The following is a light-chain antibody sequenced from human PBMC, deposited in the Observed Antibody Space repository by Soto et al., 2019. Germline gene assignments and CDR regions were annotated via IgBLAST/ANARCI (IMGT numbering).Light chain of an antibody. CDR3: CSYAGDYTFV. CDR1: SSDVGGYNY. Sequence: QPVLTQPRSVSGSPGQSVTISCTGTSSDVGGYNYVSWYQQHPGRAPRVMIYDVKTRPSGVPDRFSGSKSGNTASLTISELQAEDEADYYCCSYAGDYTFVFGTGTKVTVL. J-gene: IGLJ1*01. V-gene: IGLV2-11*01. CDR2: DVK.